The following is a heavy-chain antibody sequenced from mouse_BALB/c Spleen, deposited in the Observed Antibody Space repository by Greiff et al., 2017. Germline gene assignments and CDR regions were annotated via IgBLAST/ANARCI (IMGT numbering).Heavy chain of an antibody. J-gene: IGHJ4*01. CDR1: GYTFTDYA. V-gene: IGHV1-67*01. CDR2: ISTYYGNT. D-gene: IGHD1-1*01. Sequence: QVQLQQSGPELVRPGVSVKLSCTASGYTFTDYAMHWVKQSHAKSLEWIGVISTYYGNTNYNQKFKGKATMTVDKSSSTAYMELARLTSEDSAIYYCARRYGSRYAMDYWGQGTSVTVSS. CDR3: ARRYGSRYAMDY.